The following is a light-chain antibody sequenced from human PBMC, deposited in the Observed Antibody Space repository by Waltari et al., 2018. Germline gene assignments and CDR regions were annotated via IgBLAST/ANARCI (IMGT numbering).Light chain of an antibody. J-gene: IGKJ4*01. Sequence: DIVMTQSPDSLAVSLGERATINCKSSPTIFYGPTNKTYLDWYQQKPRQPPRLLLYWASTRESGVPDRFSGSGSGTDFTLTISSLQAEDVAVYYCQQYYDTPLSFGGGT. CDR3: QQYYDTPLS. V-gene: IGKV4-1*01. CDR1: PTIFYGPTNKTY. CDR2: WAS.